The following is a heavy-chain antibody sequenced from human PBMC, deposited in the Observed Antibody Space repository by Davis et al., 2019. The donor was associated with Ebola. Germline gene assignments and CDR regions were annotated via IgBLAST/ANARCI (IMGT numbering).Heavy chain of an antibody. V-gene: IGHV4-59*01. D-gene: IGHD3-9*01. CDR3: ARGLRNYDILTGYDHYFDY. J-gene: IGHJ4*02. Sequence: MPSDTLSLTCTLSGGSISSYYWSWFRQPPGQGLEWIGYIYYSGSTNYNPSLKSRVTISVDTSKNQFSLKLSSVTAADTAVYYCARGLRNYDILTGYDHYFDYWGQGTLVTVSS. CDR1: GGSISSYY. CDR2: IYYSGST.